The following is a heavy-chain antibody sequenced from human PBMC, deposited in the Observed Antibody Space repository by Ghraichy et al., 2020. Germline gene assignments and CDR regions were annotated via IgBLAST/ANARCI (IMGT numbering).Heavy chain of an antibody. CDR2: INHSGST. D-gene: IGHD3-10*01. Sequence: SETLSLTCAVYGGSFSGYYWSWIRQPPGKGLEWIGEINHSGSTNYNPSLKSRVTISVDTSKNQFSLKLSSVTAADTAVYYCARGGANYYGSGSYYTDRPELTYWGQGTLVTVSS. CDR3: ARGGANYYGSGSYYTDRPELTY. CDR1: GGSFSGYY. V-gene: IGHV4-34*01. J-gene: IGHJ4*02.